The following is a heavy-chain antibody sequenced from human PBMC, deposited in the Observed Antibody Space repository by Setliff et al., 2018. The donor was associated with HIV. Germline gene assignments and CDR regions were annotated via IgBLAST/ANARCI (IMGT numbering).Heavy chain of an antibody. CDR3: ARDWTWDYGGYYYYGMDV. J-gene: IGHJ6*02. Sequence: SETLSLTCSVSGGSISSGGYYWSWIRHHPGKGLEWIGHIYYNGHTYYNPSLRSRVTISLHTSQNQLSLNLRSVTAADTAEYYCARDWTWDYGGYYYYGMDVWGQGTTVTVSS. CDR1: GGSISSGGYY. CDR2: IYYNGHT. D-gene: IGHD4-17*01. V-gene: IGHV4-31*03.